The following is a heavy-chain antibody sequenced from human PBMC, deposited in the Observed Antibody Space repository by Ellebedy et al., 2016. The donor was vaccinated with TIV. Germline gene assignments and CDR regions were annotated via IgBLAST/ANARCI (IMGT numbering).Heavy chain of an antibody. D-gene: IGHD3-10*02. J-gene: IGHJ4*02. CDR3: AKALSAYDYYVLDF. Sequence: AASVKVSCKTSGYTFAGYYIHWVRQAPGQGLEWIGWINPNTGATKYAQKFQGRVTMTRATSISTTYTEMSSLRSDDAAVYYCAKALSAYDYYVLDFWGQGTLLTVSS. V-gene: IGHV1-2*02. CDR2: INPNTGAT. CDR1: GYTFAGYY.